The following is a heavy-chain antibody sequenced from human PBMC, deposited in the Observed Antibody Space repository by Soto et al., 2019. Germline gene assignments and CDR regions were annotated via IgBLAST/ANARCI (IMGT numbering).Heavy chain of an antibody. J-gene: IGHJ6*03. Sequence: ASVKVSCKASGGTFSSYTISWVRQAPGQGLEWMGRIIPILGIANYAQKFQGRVTITADKSTSTAYMELSSLRSEDTAVYYCARPVGYCSINSCYYMDVWGKGTTVTVSS. CDR3: ARPVGYCSINSCYYMDV. D-gene: IGHD2-2*01. CDR2: IIPILGIA. CDR1: GGTFSSYT. V-gene: IGHV1-69*02.